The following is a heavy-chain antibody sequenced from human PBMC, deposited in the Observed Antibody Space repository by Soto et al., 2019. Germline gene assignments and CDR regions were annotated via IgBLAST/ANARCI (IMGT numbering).Heavy chain of an antibody. Sequence: QITLKEAGPALVKPTEPLTLTCTFSGFSFTTTRMGVGWTRQPPGKALEWLPIIYWDGESRYNPLLRRRHTLTEDTSKNQVVLTMTNMDPKDTATYYCAHRDSTGTTTYFVSWGQGIPVTVAS. CDR1: GFSFTTTRMG. CDR2: IYWDGES. D-gene: IGHD1-1*01. CDR3: AHRDSTGTTTYFVS. V-gene: IGHV2-5*02. J-gene: IGHJ4*02.